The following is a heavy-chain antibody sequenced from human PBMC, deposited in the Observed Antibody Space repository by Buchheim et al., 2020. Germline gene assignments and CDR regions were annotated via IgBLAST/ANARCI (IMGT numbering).Heavy chain of an antibody. CDR1: GFTFSSYS. Sequence: EVQLVESGGGLVQPGGSLRLSCAASGFTFSSYSMNWVRQAPGKGLEWVSYISSSSSTIYYADSVKGRSTISRDNAKNSLYLQMNSLRAEDTAVYYCARVRPDYYGSGSYYLLFDYWGQGTL. CDR3: ARVRPDYYGSGSYYLLFDY. CDR2: ISSSSSTI. J-gene: IGHJ4*02. V-gene: IGHV3-48*01. D-gene: IGHD3-10*01.